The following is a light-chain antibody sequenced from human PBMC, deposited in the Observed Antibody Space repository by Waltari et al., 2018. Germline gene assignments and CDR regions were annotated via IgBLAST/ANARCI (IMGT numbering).Light chain of an antibody. J-gene: IGLJ3*02. Sequence: FMLTQPHSVSESQGQTVTISCTRNSGSIGSNYVQWYQQRPGSAPTTVIYEDNQRPSGVPDRFSGSIDSSSNSVSLTIAGLKTEDEADYYCQSYDSSNQVFGGGTRLTVL. V-gene: IGLV6-57*03. CDR3: QSYDSSNQV. CDR2: EDN. CDR1: SGSIGSNY.